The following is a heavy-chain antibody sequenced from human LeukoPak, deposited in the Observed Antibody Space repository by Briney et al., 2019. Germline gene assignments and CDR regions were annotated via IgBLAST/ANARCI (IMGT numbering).Heavy chain of an antibody. CDR2: ISSRGSTI. J-gene: IGHJ4*02. CDR1: GFTFSDYY. D-gene: IGHD3-10*01. CDR3: ARDLLWFGERDY. Sequence: PGGSLRLSCAASGFTFSDYYMSWIRQAPGKGLEWVSYISSRGSTIYYADSVKGRFTISRDNAKNSLYLQMNSLGAEDTAVYYCARDLLWFGERDYWGQGTLVTVSS. V-gene: IGHV3-11*01.